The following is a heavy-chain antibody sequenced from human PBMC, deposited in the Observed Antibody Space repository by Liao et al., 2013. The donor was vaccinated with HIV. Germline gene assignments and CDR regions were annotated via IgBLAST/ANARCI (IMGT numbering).Heavy chain of an antibody. V-gene: IGHV4-34*01. CDR3: ARARDTIQLTPLDI. J-gene: IGHJ3*02. D-gene: IGHD5-18*01. CDR1: GESFSGYS. CDR2: INHSGRT. Sequence: QVQLQQWGAGLLKPSETLSLTCGVFGESFSGYSWSWVRQPPGKGLEWIGEINHSGRTTNNPSLKSRVSMSIDTSKNHFSLKLTSVTAADTAMYYCARARDTIQLTPLDIWGPGILVTVSS.